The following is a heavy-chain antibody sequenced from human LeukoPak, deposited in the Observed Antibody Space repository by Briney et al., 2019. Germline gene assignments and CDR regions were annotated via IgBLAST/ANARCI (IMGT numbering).Heavy chain of an antibody. Sequence: PSETLSLTCSVSGDSMYSHYWSFIRQAAGTGLEWIGRIHTSGTTYYNPSLKSRVTLSIDTSMNQFSLRLTSVTAADTAVYYCARGDYYDGGGRNWFDPWGQRTLVTVSS. CDR2: IHTSGTT. V-gene: IGHV4-4*07. D-gene: IGHD3-3*01. J-gene: IGHJ5*02. CDR1: GDSMYSHY. CDR3: ARGDYYDGGGRNWFDP.